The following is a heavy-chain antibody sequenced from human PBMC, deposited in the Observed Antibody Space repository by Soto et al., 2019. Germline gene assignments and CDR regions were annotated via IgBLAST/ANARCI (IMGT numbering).Heavy chain of an antibody. V-gene: IGHV4-34*01. J-gene: IGHJ4*02. Sequence: SETLSLTCAVYGGAFSGYYWSWIRQPPGKGLEWIGEINHSGSTNYNPSLKSRVTISVDTSKNQFSLKLSSVTAADTAVYYCARGGITVVRGDFDYWGEGTLVTLSS. CDR2: INHSGST. CDR1: GGAFSGYY. D-gene: IGHD3-10*01. CDR3: ARGGITVVRGDFDY.